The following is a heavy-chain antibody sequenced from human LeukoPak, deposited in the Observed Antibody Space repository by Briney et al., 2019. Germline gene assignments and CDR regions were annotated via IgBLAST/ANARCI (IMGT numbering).Heavy chain of an antibody. V-gene: IGHV3-7*03. D-gene: IGHD6-13*01. CDR3: AREMRDILGYSSSYFDY. CDR1: GFTFSSYW. CDR2: IKQDGSEK. Sequence: GGSLRLSCAASGFTFSSYWMSWVRQAPGKGLEWVANIKQDGSEKYYVDSVKGRFTISRDNAKNSLYLQMNSLRAEDTAVYYCAREMRDILGYSSSYFDYWGQGTLVTVSS. J-gene: IGHJ4*02.